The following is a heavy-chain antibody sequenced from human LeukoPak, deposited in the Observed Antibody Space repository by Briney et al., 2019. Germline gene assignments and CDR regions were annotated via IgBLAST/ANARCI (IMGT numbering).Heavy chain of an antibody. J-gene: IGHJ6*04. CDR2: ISSSGSTI. V-gene: IGHV3-48*03. CDR3: AELGITMIGGV. D-gene: IGHD3-10*02. CDR1: GFTFSSYE. Sequence: GGSLRLTYAASGFTFSSYEMNWVRQAPGKGLEWVSYISSSGSTIYYADSVKGRFTISRDNAKNSLYLQMNSLRAEDTAVYYCAELGITMIGGVWGKGTTVTISS.